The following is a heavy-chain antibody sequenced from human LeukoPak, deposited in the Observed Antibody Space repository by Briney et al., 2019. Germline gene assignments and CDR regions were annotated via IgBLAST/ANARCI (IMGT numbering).Heavy chain of an antibody. CDR3: TREDDFWSGYPFH. V-gene: IGHV3-49*04. CDR1: GFTFGDYA. Sequence: GGSLRLSCTASGFTFGDYAMSWVRQAPGKGLEWVGFIRSKAYGGTTEYAASVKGRFTISRDDPKSIAYLQMNSLKTEDTAVYYCTREDDFWSGYPFHWGQGTLVTVSS. D-gene: IGHD3-3*01. J-gene: IGHJ4*02. CDR2: IRSKAYGGTT.